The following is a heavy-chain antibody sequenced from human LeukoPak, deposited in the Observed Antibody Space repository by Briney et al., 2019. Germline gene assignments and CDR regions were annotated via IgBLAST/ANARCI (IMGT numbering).Heavy chain of an antibody. CDR2: IYYSGST. Sequence: SETLSLTCTVSGGSVSGGSYYWSWIRQPPGKGLEWIGYIYYSGSTNYNPSLKSRVTISVDTSKNQFSLKLSSVTAADTAVYYCARGVGYCSSTSCYAGTYYYYGMDVWGKGTTVTVSS. CDR1: GGSVSGGSYY. J-gene: IGHJ6*04. D-gene: IGHD2-2*01. V-gene: IGHV4-61*01. CDR3: ARGVGYCSSTSCYAGTYYYYGMDV.